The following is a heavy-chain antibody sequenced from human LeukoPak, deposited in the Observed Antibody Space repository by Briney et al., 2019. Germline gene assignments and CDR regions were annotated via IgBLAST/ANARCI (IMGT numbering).Heavy chain of an antibody. V-gene: IGHV4-59*01. CDR3: AITIELYNDYYDSVSDAFDI. Sequence: SETLSLTCTVSGGSISSYYWSWIRQPPGKGLEWIGYIYYSGSTNYNPSLKSRVTISVDTSKNQFSLKLSSVTAADTAVYYCAITIELYNDYYDSVSDAFDIWGQGTMVTVSS. D-gene: IGHD3-22*01. CDR1: GGSISSYY. J-gene: IGHJ3*02. CDR2: IYYSGST.